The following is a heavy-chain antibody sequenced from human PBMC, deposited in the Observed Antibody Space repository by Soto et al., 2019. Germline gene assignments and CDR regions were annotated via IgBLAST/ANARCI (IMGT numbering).Heavy chain of an antibody. Sequence: GGSLRLSCAASGFTVSSNYMSWVRQAPGKGLEWVSVIYSGGSTYYADSVKGRFTISRDNSKNTLYLQMNSLRAEDTAVYYCAREGDDYGDWGASRYYYMDVWGKGTTVTVSS. CDR3: AREGDDYGDWGASRYYYMDV. CDR1: GFTVSSNY. CDR2: IYSGGST. D-gene: IGHD4-17*01. J-gene: IGHJ6*03. V-gene: IGHV3-66*01.